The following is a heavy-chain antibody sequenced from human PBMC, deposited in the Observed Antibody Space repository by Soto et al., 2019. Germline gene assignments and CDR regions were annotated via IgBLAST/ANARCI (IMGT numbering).Heavy chain of an antibody. CDR3: VKDRVESGLGEVDY. D-gene: IGHD3-16*01. CDR2: ISYDGSQK. V-gene: IGHV3-30*18. CDR1: GFTFSSHG. J-gene: IGHJ4*02. Sequence: PGGSLRLSCAASGFTFSSHGMHWVRQAPGKGLEWVAVISYDGSQKYYVDSVKGRFTTSRDNSKNTLYLQMNSLRAEDTAVYHCVKDRVESGLGEVDYWGQGTLVTVSS.